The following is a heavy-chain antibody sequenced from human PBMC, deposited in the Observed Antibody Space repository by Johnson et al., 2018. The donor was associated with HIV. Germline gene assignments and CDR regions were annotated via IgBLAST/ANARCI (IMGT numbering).Heavy chain of an antibody. CDR1: GFTFSSYA. D-gene: IGHD3-10*01. V-gene: IGHV3-9*01. Sequence: QLVESGGGVVQPGRSLRLSCAASGFTFSSYAMHWVRQPPGKGLEWVSGISWNSGSIGYADSVKGRFTISRDNAKNSLYLQMNSLRAEDTALYYCAKGRSTAQFITYDAFDIWGQGTMVTVSS. CDR2: ISWNSGSI. CDR3: AKGRSTAQFITYDAFDI. J-gene: IGHJ3*02.